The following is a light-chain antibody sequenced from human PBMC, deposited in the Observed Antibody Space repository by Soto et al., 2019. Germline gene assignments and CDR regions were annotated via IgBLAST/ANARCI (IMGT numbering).Light chain of an antibody. CDR1: SSNIGSNT. CDR3: AAWDGSLNGHV. J-gene: IGLJ2*01. CDR2: SNN. Sequence: QSVLTQPPSASGTPGQRVTISCSGSSSNIGSNTVDWYQQFPGTAPKLLIYSNNQRPSGVPDRFSGSKSGTSASLAISGLQSEDEADYYCAAWDGSLNGHVFGGGTKLTVL. V-gene: IGLV1-44*01.